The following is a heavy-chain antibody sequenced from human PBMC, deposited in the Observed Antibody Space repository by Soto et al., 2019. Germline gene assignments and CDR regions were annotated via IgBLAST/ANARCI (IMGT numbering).Heavy chain of an antibody. J-gene: IGHJ4*02. D-gene: IGHD1-26*01. V-gene: IGHV4-59*01. CDR1: SISTYY. CDR3: ARDPLGATHFDY. CDR2: IYYMGRT. Sequence: SETLSLTCTVDSISTYYWNWIRQPPGKGLEWIGYIYYMGRTNYNSSLKSRVTISIDTSKNQFSLKLSSVTAADTAIYFCARDPLGATHFDYWGQGAPVTVAS.